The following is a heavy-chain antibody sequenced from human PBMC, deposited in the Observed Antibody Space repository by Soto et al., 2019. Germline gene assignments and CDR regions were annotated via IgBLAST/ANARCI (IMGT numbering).Heavy chain of an antibody. CDR1: GFSLSTSGVG. V-gene: IGHV2-5*02. Sequence: QITLKESGPTLVKPTQTLTLTCTFSGFSLSTSGVGVGWIRQPPGKALEWLALIYWDDDKRYSPSLKSRLTITKDTSKNQVVLTMTNMDPVDTATYHCAHRRLTIFGVVDSYWGQGTLVTVSS. J-gene: IGHJ4*02. CDR3: AHRRLTIFGVVDSY. D-gene: IGHD3-3*01. CDR2: IYWDDDK.